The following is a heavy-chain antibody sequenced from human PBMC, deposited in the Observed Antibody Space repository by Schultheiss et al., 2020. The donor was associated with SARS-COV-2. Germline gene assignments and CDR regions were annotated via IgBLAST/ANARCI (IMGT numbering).Heavy chain of an antibody. V-gene: IGHV3-30*07. CDR2: ISYDGSNK. Sequence: GGSLRLSCAASGFTFSSYAMHWVRQAPGKGLEWVAVISYDGSNKYYADSVKGRFTISRDNSKNTLYLQMNSLRAEDTAVYYCARPTPDYGGNWGFDYWGQGTLVTVS. J-gene: IGHJ4*02. CDR1: GFTFSSYA. D-gene: IGHD4-23*01. CDR3: ARPTPDYGGNWGFDY.